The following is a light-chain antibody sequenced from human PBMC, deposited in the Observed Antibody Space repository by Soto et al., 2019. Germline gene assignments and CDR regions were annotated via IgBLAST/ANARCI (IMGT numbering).Light chain of an antibody. CDR1: QSISSW. J-gene: IGKJ2*01. CDR3: QQYNSYHT. V-gene: IGKV1-5*01. CDR2: DAS. Sequence: DIQMTQSPYTLSASVGDRVTITCRASQSISSWLAWYQQKPGKAPKFLIYDASSLESGVPSRFSGSGSGTEFTLTISSLQPDDFATYYCQQYNSYHTFGQGTKLEIK.